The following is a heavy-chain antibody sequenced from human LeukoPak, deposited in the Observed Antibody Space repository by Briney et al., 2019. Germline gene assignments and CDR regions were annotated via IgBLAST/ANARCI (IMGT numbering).Heavy chain of an antibody. CDR3: ARSYSNQLFGMDV. CDR2: MYSGGST. D-gene: IGHD4-11*01. Sequence: WGSLSLSCAASGFSVSSYYWTRVRQAPGKGLEWVSVMYSGGSTYYADSVKGRVAISRDNSQNTVFLQMNSVRVEDTAVYYCARSYSNQLFGMDVWGQGCALTVSS. V-gene: IGHV3-66*01. J-gene: IGHJ6*01. CDR1: GFSVSSYY.